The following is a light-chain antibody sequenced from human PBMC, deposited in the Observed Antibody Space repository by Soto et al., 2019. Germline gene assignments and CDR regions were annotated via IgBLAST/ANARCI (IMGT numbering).Light chain of an antibody. CDR3: QQYYTWPLT. V-gene: IGKV3-15*01. J-gene: IGKJ5*01. Sequence: EIEMTQSPATLSVSPGERATLSCRASQSVSSNLAWYQQKPGQAPRLLIYGASSRATGIPVRFSGSGSGTEFTLTISSLQSEDFAVYYCQQYYTWPLTFGQGTRLEIK. CDR2: GAS. CDR1: QSVSSN.